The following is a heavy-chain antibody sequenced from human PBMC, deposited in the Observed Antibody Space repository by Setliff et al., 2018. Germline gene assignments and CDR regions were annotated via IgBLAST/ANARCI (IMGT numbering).Heavy chain of an antibody. CDR1: GYSISSDSY. CDR3: ARGSSGWYSGAFDI. Sequence: PSETLSLTCAVSGYSISSDSYWGWIRQPPGKGLEWIASIYHTGSTYYNPSLKSRITMSVDTSKNQFSLKLSSVTAADTAVYYCARGSSGWYSGAFDIWGQGTMVTV. CDR2: IYHTGST. J-gene: IGHJ3*02. D-gene: IGHD6-19*01. V-gene: IGHV4-38-2*01.